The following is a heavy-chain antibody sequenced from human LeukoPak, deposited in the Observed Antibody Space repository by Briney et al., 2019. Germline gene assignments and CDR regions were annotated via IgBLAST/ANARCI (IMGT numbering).Heavy chain of an antibody. D-gene: IGHD3-10*01. Sequence: GASVKVSCKAAGYTFTSYGISWVRQAPGQGLEWMGWISAYNGNTNYAQKLQGRVTMTTDTSTSTAYMELRSLRSDDTAVYYCARDGQYYYGSGTPDAAGFFDYWGQGTLVTVSS. CDR3: ARDGQYYYGSGTPDAAGFFDY. CDR1: GYTFTSYG. V-gene: IGHV1-18*04. CDR2: ISAYNGNT. J-gene: IGHJ4*02.